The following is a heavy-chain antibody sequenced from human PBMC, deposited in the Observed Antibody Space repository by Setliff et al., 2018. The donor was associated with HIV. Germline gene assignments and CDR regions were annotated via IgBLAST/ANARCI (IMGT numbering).Heavy chain of an antibody. V-gene: IGHV1-18*01. CDR3: ARSYCGGGLCFRGLDL. CDR1: GYTFTSYG. CDR2: ISAYNGNT. D-gene: IGHD2-21*01. Sequence: GASVKVSCKASGYTFTSYGISGVRQAPGQGLEWMGWISAYNGNTNYAQKLQGRVTMTTGTSTSTAYMELSSLRSDDTAVYYCARSYCGGGLCFRGLDLWGQGTTVTVSS. J-gene: IGHJ6*02.